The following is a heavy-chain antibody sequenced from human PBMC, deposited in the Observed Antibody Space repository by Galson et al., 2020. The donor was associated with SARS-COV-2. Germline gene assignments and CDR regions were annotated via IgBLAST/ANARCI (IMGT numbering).Heavy chain of an antibody. J-gene: IGHJ4*02. D-gene: IGHD4-17*01. CDR1: GFIFDHYA. Sequence: GGSLRLSCAASGFIFDHYAMHWVRQAPGKGLEWLTVISFNGTNKNYADSVKGRFTISRDNSKNTLYLQMNSLGAEDTAVYYCARDPLTTVLTHFDYWGQGILVTVSS. CDR2: ISFNGTNK. V-gene: IGHV3-30-3*01. CDR3: ARDPLTTVLTHFDY.